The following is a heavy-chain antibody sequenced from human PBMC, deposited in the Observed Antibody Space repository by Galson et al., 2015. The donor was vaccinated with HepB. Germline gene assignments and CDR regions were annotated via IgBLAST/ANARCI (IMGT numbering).Heavy chain of an antibody. J-gene: IGHJ4*02. V-gene: IGHV3-43*01. CDR1: GFTFDDYT. CDR2: ISWDGGST. CDR3: AKDIGVYDFWSGYPEKYYFDY. D-gene: IGHD3-3*01. Sequence: SLRLSCAASGFTFDDYTMHWVRQAPGKGLEWVSLISWDGGSTYYADSVKGRFTISRDNSKNSLYLQMNSLRTEDTALYYCAKDIGVYDFWSGYPEKYYFDYWGQGTLVTVSS.